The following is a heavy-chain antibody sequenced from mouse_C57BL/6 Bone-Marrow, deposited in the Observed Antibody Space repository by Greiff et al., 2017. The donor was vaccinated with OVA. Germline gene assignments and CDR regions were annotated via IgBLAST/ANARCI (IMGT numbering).Heavy chain of an antibody. V-gene: IGHV1-82*01. CDR3: ARFPYYSGSSYWYFDV. J-gene: IGHJ1*03. Sequence: QVQLQQSGPELVKPGASVKISCKASGYAFSSSWMNWVKQRPGKGLEWIGRIYPGDGDTNYNGKFKGKATLTADKSSSTAYMQLSSLTSEDSAVYFGARFPYYSGSSYWYFDVWGTGTTVTVSS. CDR1: GYAFSSSW. D-gene: IGHD1-1*01. CDR2: IYPGDGDT.